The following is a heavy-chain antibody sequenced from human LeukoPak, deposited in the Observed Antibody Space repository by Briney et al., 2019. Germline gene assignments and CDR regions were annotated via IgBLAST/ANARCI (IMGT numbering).Heavy chain of an antibody. CDR1: GGTFSSYA. Sequence: GASVNDSCKASGGTFSSYAISWVRQAPGQGLEWMGRIIPILGIANYAQKFQGRVTIIADKSTSTAYMELSSLRSEDTAVYYCARGEGQLDYWGQGTLVTVSS. CDR3: ARGEGQLDY. CDR2: IIPILGIA. J-gene: IGHJ4*02. V-gene: IGHV1-69*04.